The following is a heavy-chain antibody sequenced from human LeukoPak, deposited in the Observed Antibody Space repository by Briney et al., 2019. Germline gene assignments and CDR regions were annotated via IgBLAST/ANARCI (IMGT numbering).Heavy chain of an antibody. J-gene: IGHJ4*02. V-gene: IGHV4-59*12. CDR3: ARAPKVGATLIDY. D-gene: IGHD1-26*01. CDR2: IFYSGST. Sequence: SETLSLTCTVSGGSISSYYWNWIRQPPGKGLEWIGYIFYSGSTNYNPSLKSRVTISVDTSKNQFSLKLSSVTAADTAVYYCARAPKVGATLIDYWGQGTLVTVSS. CDR1: GGSISSYY.